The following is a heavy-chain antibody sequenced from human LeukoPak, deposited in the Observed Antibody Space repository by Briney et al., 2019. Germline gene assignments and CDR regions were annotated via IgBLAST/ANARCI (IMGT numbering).Heavy chain of an antibody. J-gene: IGHJ4*02. D-gene: IGHD5-12*01. Sequence: PGGSLRLSCAASGFTFSSYWMSWVRQAPGKGLEWVANIRQDGSDKYYADSVKGRFTISRDNSKNTLYLQMNSLRAEDTAVYYCAKTKYGGFFQSNFDYWGQGTLVTVSS. CDR1: GFTFSSYW. CDR2: IRQDGSDK. CDR3: AKTKYGGFFQSNFDY. V-gene: IGHV3-7*01.